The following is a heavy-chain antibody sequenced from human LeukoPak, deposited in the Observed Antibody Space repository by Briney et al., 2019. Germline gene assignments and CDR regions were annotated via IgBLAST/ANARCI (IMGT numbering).Heavy chain of an antibody. CDR1: GGTFSSYA. CDR2: INPSGGST. D-gene: IGHD6-13*01. J-gene: IGHJ6*02. CDR3: ARDPTRPWYSSSWSTYLYYYYYGMDV. V-gene: IGHV1-46*01. Sequence: ASVKVSCKASGGTFSSYAISWVRQAPGQGLEWMGIINPSGGSTSYAQKFQGRVTMTRDTSTSTVYMELSSLRSEDTAVYYCARDPTRPWYSSSWSTYLYYYYYGMDVWGQGTTVTVSS.